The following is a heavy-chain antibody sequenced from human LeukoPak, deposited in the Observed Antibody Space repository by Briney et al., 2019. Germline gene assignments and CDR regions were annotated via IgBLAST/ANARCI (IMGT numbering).Heavy chain of an antibody. CDR2: IKQDGSEK. Sequence: GGSLRLSCAGFGFIFSDCAIHWVRQAPGKGLEWVGNIKQDGSEKRYADSVRGRFSISRDNAQTSLYLQMNSLRAEDTAVYYCARASDPWLQLTWGQGTLVTVSS. J-gene: IGHJ5*02. CDR3: ARASDPWLQLT. CDR1: GFIFSDCA. V-gene: IGHV3-7*05. D-gene: IGHD5-24*01.